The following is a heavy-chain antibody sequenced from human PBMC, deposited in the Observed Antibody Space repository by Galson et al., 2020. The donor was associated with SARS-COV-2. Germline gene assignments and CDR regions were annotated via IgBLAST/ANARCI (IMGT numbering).Heavy chain of an antibody. CDR1: GVSISDYY. Sequence: SETLSLTCTVSGVSISDYYWSWIRQPPGKGLQWIGYTFYSGSTNYNPSLNSRVAISVDTSKNQFSLKLSSVTAADTAVYFCAGHEEMATPGRPFSYYAMDVWGQGTTVTVSS. J-gene: IGHJ6*02. CDR2: TFYSGST. CDR3: AGHEEMATPGRPFSYYAMDV. V-gene: IGHV4-59*08.